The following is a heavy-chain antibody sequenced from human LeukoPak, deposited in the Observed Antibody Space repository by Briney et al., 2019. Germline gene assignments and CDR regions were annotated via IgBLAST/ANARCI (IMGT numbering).Heavy chain of an antibody. J-gene: IGHJ4*02. CDR1: GGTFSSYA. CDR3: ARVPYCSGGSCLLRGYYFDY. Sequence: GASVKLSCTASGGTFSSYAISWVRQAPGQGLEWMGGIIPIFGTANYAQKFQGRVTITADESTSTAYMELSSLRSEDTAVYYCARVPYCSGGSCLLRGYYFDYWGQGTLVTVSS. D-gene: IGHD2-15*01. V-gene: IGHV1-69*01. CDR2: IIPIFGTA.